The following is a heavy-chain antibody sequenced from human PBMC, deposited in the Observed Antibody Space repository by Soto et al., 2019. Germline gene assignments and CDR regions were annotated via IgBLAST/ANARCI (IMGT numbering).Heavy chain of an antibody. D-gene: IGHD2-15*01. CDR1: GFTFGDSY. V-gene: IGHV3-11*06. CDR2: ISPGSRYP. Sequence: PGGSLRLACAGSGFTFGDSYMSWIRQAPGKGLEWLSYISPGSRYPAYADSVKGRFTISRDNAKRSLYLQMMSLTAEDTAIYYCVRGGGGGLFDPWGQGTMVTVSS. J-gene: IGHJ5*02. CDR3: VRGGGGGLFDP.